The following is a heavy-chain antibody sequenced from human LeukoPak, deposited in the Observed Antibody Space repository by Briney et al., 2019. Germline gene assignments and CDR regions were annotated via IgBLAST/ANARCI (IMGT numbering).Heavy chain of an antibody. V-gene: IGHV3-7*01. CDR3: ARWTYDYVWGSYRRRFDP. D-gene: IGHD3-16*02. CDR2: IKQDGSEK. J-gene: IGHJ5*02. Sequence: GGSLRLSCAASGFTFSSYWMSWVRQAPGKGLEWVANIKQDGSEKYYVDSVKGRFTISRDNAKNSLYLRMNSLRAEDTAVYYCARWTYDYVWGSYRRRFDPWGQGTLVTVSS. CDR1: GFTFSSYW.